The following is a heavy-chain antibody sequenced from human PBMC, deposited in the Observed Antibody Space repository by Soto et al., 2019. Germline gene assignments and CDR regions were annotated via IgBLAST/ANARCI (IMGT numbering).Heavy chain of an antibody. CDR3: ARDRRITGTTHWFDP. J-gene: IGHJ5*02. D-gene: IGHD1-7*01. Sequence: ASVEVSCKASGYTFTSYGISWVRQAPGQGLEWMGWISAYNGNTNYAQKLQGRVTMTTDTSTSTAYMELRGLRSDDTAVYYCARDRRITGTTHWFDPWGQGTLVTV. CDR1: GYTFTSYG. V-gene: IGHV1-18*04. CDR2: ISAYNGNT.